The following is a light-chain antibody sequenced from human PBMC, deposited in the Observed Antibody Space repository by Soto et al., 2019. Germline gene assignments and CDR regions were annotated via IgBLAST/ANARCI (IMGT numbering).Light chain of an antibody. CDR2: EVS. V-gene: IGLV2-14*01. CDR1: SSDVGAYNH. Sequence: QSALTQPASVSGSPGQSITISCTGTSSDVGAYNHVAWYQQHPGKAPKFMIYEVSNRPSGVSNRFSGSKSGNTASLTISGLQAEDEADYYCISYTGSSTSDVFGTGTQLTVL. J-gene: IGLJ1*01. CDR3: ISYTGSSTSDV.